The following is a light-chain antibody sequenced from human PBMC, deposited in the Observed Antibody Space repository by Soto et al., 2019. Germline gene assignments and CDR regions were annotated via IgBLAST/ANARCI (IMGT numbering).Light chain of an antibody. J-gene: IGKJ4*01. CDR1: QSVSSY. V-gene: IGKV3-11*01. CDR2: DAS. CDR3: QQRSNWPCT. Sequence: EIVLTQSPATLSLSPGNRATLSCRASQSVSSYLAWYQQKPGQAPRLLIYDASNRATGIPARFSGSGSGTDFTLTITSLEPEEFAVYDCQQRSNWPCTFGGGTKVEIK.